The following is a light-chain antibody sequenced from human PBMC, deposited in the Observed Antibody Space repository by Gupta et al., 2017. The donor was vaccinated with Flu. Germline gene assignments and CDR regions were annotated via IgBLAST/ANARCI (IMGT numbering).Light chain of an antibody. CDR2: DAS. CDR3: QKRSNWTPYT. CDR1: QSVGTY. J-gene: IGKJ2*01. V-gene: IGKV3-11*01. Sequence: EIVLTHSPATLSFSPGERATLFCRASQSVGTYLAWYHQKPGQNPRLLVYDASNRATGIPARCSGSGSGTDVSLTISSQEPEEFAVYYCQKRSNWTPYTFGQGTRLEI.